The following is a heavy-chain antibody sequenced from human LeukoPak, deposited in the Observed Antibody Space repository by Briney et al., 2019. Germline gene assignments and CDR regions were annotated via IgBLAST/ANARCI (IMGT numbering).Heavy chain of an antibody. J-gene: IGHJ4*02. V-gene: IGHV4-34*01. Sequence: PSETLSLTCAVYGGSFSGYYWSWIRQPPGKGLEWIGEINHSGSTNYNPSLKSRVTISVDTSKNQFSLKLSSVTAADTAVYYCARQLRAYYYDSSGSRAYFDYWGQGTLVTVSS. CDR1: GGSFSGYY. CDR2: INHSGST. CDR3: ARQLRAYYYDSSGSRAYFDY. D-gene: IGHD3-22*01.